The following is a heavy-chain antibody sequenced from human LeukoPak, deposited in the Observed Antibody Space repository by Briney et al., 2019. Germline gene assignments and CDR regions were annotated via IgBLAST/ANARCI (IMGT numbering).Heavy chain of an antibody. J-gene: IGHJ4*02. V-gene: IGHV3-23*01. CDR2: ISGSGGST. CDR1: GFTFSSYA. CDR3: ATKYYYGSGSYYNAADY. Sequence: QPGGSLRLSCAASGFTFSSYAMSWVRQAPGKGLEWVSAISGSGGSTYYADSVKGRFTISRDNSKNTLYLQMNSLGAEDTAVYYCATKYYYGSGSYYNAADYWGQGTLVTVSS. D-gene: IGHD3-10*01.